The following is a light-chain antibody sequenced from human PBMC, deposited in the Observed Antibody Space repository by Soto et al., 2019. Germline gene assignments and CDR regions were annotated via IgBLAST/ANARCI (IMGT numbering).Light chain of an antibody. CDR1: QSVSSSY. J-gene: IGKJ1*01. CDR3: QQYGSSRWT. V-gene: IGKV3-20*01. Sequence: EVVLTQSPGTLSLSPGERTTLSCRASQSVSSSYLARYQQKPGQAPRLLIYAASSRATGIPDRFSGSGSGTDFTLTISRLEPEDFAVYYCQQYGSSRWTFGQGTKVDIK. CDR2: AAS.